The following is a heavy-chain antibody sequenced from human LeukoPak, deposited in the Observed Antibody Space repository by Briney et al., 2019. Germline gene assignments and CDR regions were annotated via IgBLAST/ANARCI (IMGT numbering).Heavy chain of an antibody. Sequence: GASVKVSCKASGYTSTSYDINWVRQATGQGLEWMGWMNPNSGNTGYAQKFQGRVTITRNTSISTAYMELSSLRSEDTAVYYCARENGFYDSSGYYLDYWGQGTLVTVSS. CDR3: ARENGFYDSSGYYLDY. CDR2: MNPNSGNT. V-gene: IGHV1-8*03. D-gene: IGHD3-22*01. J-gene: IGHJ4*02. CDR1: GYTSTSYD.